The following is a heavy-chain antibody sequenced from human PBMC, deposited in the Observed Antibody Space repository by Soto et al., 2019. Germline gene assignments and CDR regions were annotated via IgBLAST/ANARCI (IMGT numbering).Heavy chain of an antibody. V-gene: IGHV3-21*01. CDR2: ISSSSSYI. CDR1: GFTFSSYS. D-gene: IGHD6-19*01. J-gene: IGHJ4*02. Sequence: GGSLRLSCAASGFTFSSYSMNWVRQAPGKGLEWVSSISSSSSYIYYADSVKGRFTISRDNAKNSLYLQMNSLRAEDTAVYYCARIWRGQWLVSSPDYWGQGTLVTVSS. CDR3: ARIWRGQWLVSSPDY.